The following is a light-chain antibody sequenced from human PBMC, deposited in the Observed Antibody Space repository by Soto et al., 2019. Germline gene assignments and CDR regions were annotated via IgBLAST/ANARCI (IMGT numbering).Light chain of an antibody. CDR1: SNDVGRYNY. CDR2: DVK. J-gene: IGLJ2*01. CDR3: CSYAGSYTL. V-gene: IGLV2-11*01. Sequence: QSALTQPRSVSGSPGQSVTISCTGTSNDVGRYNYVSWYQQHPGKAPKLMIFDVKTRPSGVPNRFSGSKSGNTASLTISGLQAEDEADYYCCSYAGSYTLFGGGTKLTVL.